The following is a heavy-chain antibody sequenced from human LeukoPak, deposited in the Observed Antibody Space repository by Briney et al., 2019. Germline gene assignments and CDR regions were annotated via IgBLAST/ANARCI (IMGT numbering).Heavy chain of an antibody. CDR1: GFIFDDYG. Sequence: AGGSLRLSCAASGFIFDDYGMTWVRQVPGKGLEWVSTIDWNGDSTDHADSVKGRFTISRDNAKNSLYLQMNSLRAEDTAFYYCARNSGSDGAFDIWGQGTMVTVSS. V-gene: IGHV3-20*04. J-gene: IGHJ3*02. CDR2: IDWNGDST. D-gene: IGHD1-26*01. CDR3: ARNSGSDGAFDI.